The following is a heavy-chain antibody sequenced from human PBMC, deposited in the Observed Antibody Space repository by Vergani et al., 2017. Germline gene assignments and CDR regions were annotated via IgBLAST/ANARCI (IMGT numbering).Heavy chain of an antibody. J-gene: IGHJ6*03. CDR3: ARLHYYDSSGYYYPNYYYYMDV. CDR1: GGTFSSYA. V-gene: IGHV1-69*01. Sequence: QVQLVQSGAEVKKPGSSVKDSCKASGGTFSSYAISWVRQAPGQGLEWMGGIIPIFGTANYAQKFQGRVTITADESTSTAYMELSSLRSEDTAVYYCARLHYYDSSGYYYPNYYYYMDVWGKGTTVTVSS. D-gene: IGHD3-22*01. CDR2: IIPIFGTA.